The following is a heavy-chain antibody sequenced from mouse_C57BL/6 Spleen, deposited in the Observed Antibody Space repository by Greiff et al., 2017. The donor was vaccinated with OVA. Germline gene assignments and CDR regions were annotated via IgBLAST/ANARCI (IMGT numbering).Heavy chain of an antibody. CDR3: ARARCFDV. CDR1: GYSITSGYY. V-gene: IGHV3-6*01. Sequence: EVKLMESGPGLVKPSQSLSLTCSVTGYSITSGYYWNWIRQFPGNKLEWMGYISYDGSNNYNPSLKNRISITRDTSKNQFFLKLNSVTTEDTATYYCARARCFDVWGTGTTVTVSS. J-gene: IGHJ1*03. CDR2: ISYDGSN.